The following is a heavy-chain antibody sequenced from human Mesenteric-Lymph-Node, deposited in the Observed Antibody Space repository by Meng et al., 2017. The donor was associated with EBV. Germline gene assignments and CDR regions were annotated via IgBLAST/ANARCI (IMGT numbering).Heavy chain of an antibody. V-gene: IGHV1-69-2*01. CDR3: ATDLGCTGSACYLGFDY. Sequence: EVQLVQSGADVKRPGATVKISCKVSGYTFTDYHMHWVQQAPGKGLEWMGLVDPKNGETKYAEKFQDRVTITADTTTDTVYMELSSLISEDTAMHYCATDLGCTGSACYLGFDYWGQGTMVTVAS. CDR1: GYTFTDYH. CDR2: VDPKNGET. J-gene: IGHJ4*02. D-gene: IGHD2-8*02.